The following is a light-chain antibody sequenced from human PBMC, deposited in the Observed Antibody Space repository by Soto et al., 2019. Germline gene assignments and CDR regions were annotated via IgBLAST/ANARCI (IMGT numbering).Light chain of an antibody. CDR2: GAS. V-gene: IGKV3-15*01. CDR3: QRYNNWPLT. CDR1: QNVNDN. J-gene: IGKJ4*01. Sequence: EIVMTQSPATLSVSPGERATLSCRASQNVNDNLAWYQHKPGQAPRLLIYGASTRATGVPARFSGSGFETDFTLTISSLQSEDFAVYYCQRYNNWPLTFGGGTKVDIK.